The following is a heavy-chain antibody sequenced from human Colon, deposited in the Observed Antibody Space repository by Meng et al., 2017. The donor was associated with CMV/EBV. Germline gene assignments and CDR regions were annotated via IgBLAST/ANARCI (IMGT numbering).Heavy chain of an antibody. V-gene: IGHV2-5*01. CDR1: GFSLSATGVG. D-gene: IGHD3-10*02. CDR2: IYWNDEK. Sequence: SGPTLVKPTQTLTLTCTFSGFSLSATGVGVGWIRQPSEKALEWLALIYWNDEKRYSPSLKTRLTITKDTSENQVFLTMTNMDPVDTATYYCARYMLPPLYGLDVWGQGTTVTVSS. J-gene: IGHJ6*02. CDR3: ARYMLPPLYGLDV.